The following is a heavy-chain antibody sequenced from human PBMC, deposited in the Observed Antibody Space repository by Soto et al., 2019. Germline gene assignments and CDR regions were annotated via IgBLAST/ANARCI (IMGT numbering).Heavy chain of an antibody. D-gene: IGHD3-3*01. Sequence: QVQLVQSGAEVKKPGASVKVSCKASGYTFTSYYMHWVRQAPGQGLEWMGIINPSGGSTSYAQKFQGRVTMTRDTSTSTVYMELSSLRSEDTAVYYCARGGIRFLEWLPPYYFDYWGQGTLVTVSS. V-gene: IGHV1-46*01. J-gene: IGHJ4*02. CDR1: GYTFTSYY. CDR2: INPSGGST. CDR3: ARGGIRFLEWLPPYYFDY.